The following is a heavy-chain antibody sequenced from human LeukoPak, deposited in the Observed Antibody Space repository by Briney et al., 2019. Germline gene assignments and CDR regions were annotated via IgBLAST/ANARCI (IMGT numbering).Heavy chain of an antibody. CDR1: GYKFTSYW. CDR3: ARQLQRGYSYSDY. J-gene: IGHJ4*02. CDR2: IYPGDSDT. Sequence: GESLKISCKVSGYKFTSYWIGWVRQMPGRGLEWMGIIYPGDSDTRYSPSFQGQVAISADKSISTAYLQWSSLKASDTAMYYCARQLQRGYSYSDYWGQGTLVTVSS. V-gene: IGHV5-51*01. D-gene: IGHD5-18*01.